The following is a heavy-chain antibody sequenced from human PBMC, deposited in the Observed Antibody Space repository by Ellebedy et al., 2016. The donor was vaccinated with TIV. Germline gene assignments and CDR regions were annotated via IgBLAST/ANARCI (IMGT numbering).Heavy chain of an antibody. V-gene: IGHV3-30-3*01. J-gene: IGHJ4*02. CDR1: GFTFSNYA. CDR2: ISYDGSNK. CDR3: ARDGPTNYYDSSGYYYLFDY. D-gene: IGHD3-22*01. Sequence: GGSLRLSCAASGFTFSNYAMHWVRQAPGKGLEWVAVISYDGSNKYYADSVKGRFTISRDNTKNTLYLQMNSLRAEDTAVYYCARDGPTNYYDSSGYYYLFDYWGQGTLVTVSS.